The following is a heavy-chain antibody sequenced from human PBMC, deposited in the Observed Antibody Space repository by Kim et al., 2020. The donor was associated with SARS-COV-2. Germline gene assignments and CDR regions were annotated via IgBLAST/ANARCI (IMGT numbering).Heavy chain of an antibody. V-gene: IGHV1-69*13. D-gene: IGHD3-10*01. CDR1: GGTFSSYA. J-gene: IGHJ6*02. CDR3: ARPEPDYGSGNYGMDV. CDR2: IIPIFGTA. Sequence: SVKVSCKASGGTFSSYAISWVRQAPGQGLEWMGGIIPIFGTADYAQTFQGRVTITADESTSTAYMELSSLRSEDTAVYYCARPEPDYGSGNYGMDVWGQGTTVTVSS.